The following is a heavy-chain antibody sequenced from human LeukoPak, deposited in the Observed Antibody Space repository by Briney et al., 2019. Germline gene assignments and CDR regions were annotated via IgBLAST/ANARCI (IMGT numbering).Heavy chain of an antibody. CDR2: IYYSGST. Sequence: SETLSLTCTVSGGSISSYYWSWIRQPPGKGLEWIGYIYYSGSTNYNPSLKSRVAISVDTSKNQFSLKLSSVTAADTAVYYCASLNSNSDAFDIWGQGTMVTVSS. CDR1: GGSISSYY. J-gene: IGHJ3*02. CDR3: ASLNSNSDAFDI. V-gene: IGHV4-59*08. D-gene: IGHD4-23*01.